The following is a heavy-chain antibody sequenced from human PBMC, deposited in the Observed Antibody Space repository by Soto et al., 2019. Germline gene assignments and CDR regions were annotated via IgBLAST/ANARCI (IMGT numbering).Heavy chain of an antibody. J-gene: IGHJ6*02. Sequence: QVQLQQSGPGLVKPSETLSLTCSVSSGPSSSHNWGWIRQPPGRGLEWIGYVYSTGGTRYNPSLKSRVTISADASTNHISLTLTSVTAADTAVYYCVRQGIGNLHGLVDVWGQGTTVRVSS. CDR3: VRQGIGNLHGLVDV. CDR2: VYSTGGT. V-gene: IGHV4-59*08. D-gene: IGHD1-1*01. CDR1: SGPSSSHN.